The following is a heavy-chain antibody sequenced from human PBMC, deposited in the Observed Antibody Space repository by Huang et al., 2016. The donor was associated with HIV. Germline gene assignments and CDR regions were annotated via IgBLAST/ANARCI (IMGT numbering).Heavy chain of an antibody. D-gene: IGHD4-17*01. V-gene: IGHV1-8*02. J-gene: IGHJ4*02. CDR3: ARSAYGDLDY. CDR2: MNPNTGNT. CDR1: GYTFTNYD. Sequence: QVHLVQSGAEVTKPGASVKVSCKASGYTFTNYDSNWVRQAPGLGLEWMGLMNPNTGNTGFSQSFQGRVTMTRKTSITTAYMEQTSLTSEDTAVYYCARSAYGDLDYWGLGTLVIVSS.